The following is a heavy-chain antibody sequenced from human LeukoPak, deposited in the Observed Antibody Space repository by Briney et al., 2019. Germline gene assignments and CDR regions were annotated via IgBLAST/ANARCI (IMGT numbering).Heavy chain of an antibody. CDR3: ARVSWFPGTSYYYMDV. Sequence: SETLSLTCTVSGGSNSSYYWSWIRQPPGKGLDCIGYIYYSGTTNYNPSLKSRVTISLGTSKNQFSLKLTSVTAADTAVYYCARVSWFPGTSYYYMDVWGKGTTVTVSS. CDR2: IYYSGTT. V-gene: IGHV4-59*01. J-gene: IGHJ6*03. D-gene: IGHD1-1*01. CDR1: GGSNSSYY.